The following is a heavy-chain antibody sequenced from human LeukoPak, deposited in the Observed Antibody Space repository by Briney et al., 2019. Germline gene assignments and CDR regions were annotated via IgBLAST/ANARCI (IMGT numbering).Heavy chain of an antibody. CDR1: GFTFSSYG. D-gene: IGHD3-22*01. V-gene: IGHV3-30*18. Sequence: LRLSCAASGFTFSSYGMHWVRQAPGKGLEWVAVISYDGSNKYYANSVKGRFTISRDNSKNTLYLQMNSLRAEDTAVYYCAKRSSGYYYYGMDVWGQGTTVTVSS. CDR2: ISYDGSNK. CDR3: AKRSSGYYYYGMDV. J-gene: IGHJ6*02.